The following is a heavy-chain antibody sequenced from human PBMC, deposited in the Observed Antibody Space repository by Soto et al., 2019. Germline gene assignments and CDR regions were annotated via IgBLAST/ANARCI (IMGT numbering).Heavy chain of an antibody. CDR2: ISYDGNNK. Sequence: GGSLRLSCAASGFTFSSYGMHWVRQAPGKGLEWVAVISYDGNNKYYADSVKGRFTISRDNSKNTLYLQMNNLRAEDTAIYYCASSSGDLDVYGMDIWGPGTTVTVSS. J-gene: IGHJ6*02. D-gene: IGHD3-10*01. V-gene: IGHV3-30*03. CDR3: ASSSGDLDVYGMDI. CDR1: GFTFSSYG.